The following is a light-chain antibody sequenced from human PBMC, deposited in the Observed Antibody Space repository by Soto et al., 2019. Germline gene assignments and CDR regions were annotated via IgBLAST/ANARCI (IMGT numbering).Light chain of an antibody. CDR2: KAS. J-gene: IGKJ1*01. CDR1: QTISSW. CDR3: QHYNSYSEA. Sequence: DIHMTQSPSTLSGSVGDRVTITCRASQTISSWLALYQQKPGKAPKLLIYKASTLKSGVPSRFSGSRSGTEFTLTISSLQPDDFATYYCQHYNSYSEAFGQGTKVDIK. V-gene: IGKV1-5*03.